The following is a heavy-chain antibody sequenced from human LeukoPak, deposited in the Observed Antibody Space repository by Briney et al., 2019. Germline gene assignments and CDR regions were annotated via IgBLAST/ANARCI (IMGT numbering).Heavy chain of an antibody. CDR1: GFTFSSYG. CDR3: AKDRLKYCSGGSCYGGSWFDP. V-gene: IGHV3-33*06. CDR2: IWYDGGNK. D-gene: IGHD2-15*01. Sequence: GGSLRLSCAASGFTFSSYGMHWVRQAPGKGLEWVAVIWYDGGNKYYADSVKGRFTISRDNSKNTLYLQMSSLRAEDTAVYYCAKDRLKYCSGGSCYGGSWFDPWGQGTLVTVSS. J-gene: IGHJ5*02.